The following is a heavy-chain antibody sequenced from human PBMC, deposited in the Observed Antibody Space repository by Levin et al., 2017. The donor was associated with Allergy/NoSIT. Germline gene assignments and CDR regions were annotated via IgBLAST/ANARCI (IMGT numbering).Heavy chain of an antibody. CDR1: GFTFTNYS. CDR2: ISSSSRSI. D-gene: IGHD3-10*01. CDR3: ARDSGPDY. Sequence: GESLKISCAASGFTFTNYSMNWVRQAPGKGLEWVSSISSSSRSIYYADSVKGRFTISRDNAKNSMYLQMDSLRAEDTAVYYCARDSGPDYWGQGTLVTVSS. V-gene: IGHV3-21*06. J-gene: IGHJ4*02.